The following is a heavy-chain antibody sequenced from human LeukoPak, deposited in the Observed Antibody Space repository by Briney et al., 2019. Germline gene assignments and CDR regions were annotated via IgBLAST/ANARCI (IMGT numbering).Heavy chain of an antibody. J-gene: IGHJ6*03. CDR3: AKEDPRWYYMDV. Sequence: GGSLRLSCAASGFTFSSYGMHWVRQAPGKGLEWVAFIRYDGSNKYYADSVKGRFTISRDNSKNTLYLQMNSLRAEDTAVYYCAKEDPRWYYMDVWGKGTTVTVSS. CDR2: IRYDGSNK. D-gene: IGHD4-23*01. CDR1: GFTFSSYG. V-gene: IGHV3-30*02.